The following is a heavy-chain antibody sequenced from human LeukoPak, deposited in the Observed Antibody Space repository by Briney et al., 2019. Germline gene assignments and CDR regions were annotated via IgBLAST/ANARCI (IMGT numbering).Heavy chain of an antibody. V-gene: IGHV1-8*03. D-gene: IGHD3-10*01. J-gene: IGHJ3*02. CDR1: GYTFTSYD. Sequence: ASVKVSYKASGYTFTSYDINWVRQATGQGLEWMGWMNPNSGNTGYAQKFQGRVTITRNTSISTAYMELSSLRSEDTAVYYCARAPRGDRSSAFDIWGQGTMVTVSS. CDR3: ARAPRGDRSSAFDI. CDR2: MNPNSGNT.